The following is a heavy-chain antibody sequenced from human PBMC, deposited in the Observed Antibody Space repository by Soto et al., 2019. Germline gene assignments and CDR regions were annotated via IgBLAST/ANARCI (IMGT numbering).Heavy chain of an antibody. CDR3: ARGDGDYMYYGMDV. Sequence: QVQLVQSGAEVKKPGASVKVSCKASGYTFTSYAMHWVRQAPGQRLEWMGWINAGNGNTKYSQKFQGRVTITRDTSASTAYMELSSLRSEDTAVYYCARGDGDYMYYGMDVWGQGTTVTVSS. D-gene: IGHD4-17*01. V-gene: IGHV1-3*01. CDR2: INAGNGNT. J-gene: IGHJ6*02. CDR1: GYTFTSYA.